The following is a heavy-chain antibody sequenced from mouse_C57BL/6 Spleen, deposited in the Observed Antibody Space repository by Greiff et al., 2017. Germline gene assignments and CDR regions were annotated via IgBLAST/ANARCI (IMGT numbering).Heavy chain of an antibody. D-gene: IGHD4-1*01. V-gene: IGHV1-69*01. CDR2: IDPSDSYT. J-gene: IGHJ2*01. CDR3: ARPYELGQNYFDY. Sequence: VQLQQPGAELVMPGASVKLSCKASGYTFTSYWMHWVKQRPGQGLEWIGEIDPSDSYTNYNQKFKGKSTLTVDKSSSTAYMQLSSLTSEDSAVYYCARPYELGQNYFDYWGQGTTLTVSS. CDR1: GYTFTSYW.